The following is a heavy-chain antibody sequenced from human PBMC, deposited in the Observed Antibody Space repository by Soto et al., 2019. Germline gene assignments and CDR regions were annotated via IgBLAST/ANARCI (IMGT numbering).Heavy chain of an antibody. V-gene: IGHV3-30-3*01. Sequence: GGSLRLSCVASGFTFSSYTMYWVREAPGKGLEWVAGISNNGINKDYVDSVKGRFTISRDNSKNTLNLQMNSLRREDTGIYYCAREWSISVAALGYWDQGT. D-gene: IGHD6-19*01. CDR2: ISNNGINK. J-gene: IGHJ4*02. CDR3: AREWSISVAALGY. CDR1: GFTFSSYT.